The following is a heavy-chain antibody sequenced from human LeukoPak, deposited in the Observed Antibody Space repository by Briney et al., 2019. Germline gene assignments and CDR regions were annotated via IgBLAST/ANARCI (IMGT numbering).Heavy chain of an antibody. J-gene: IGHJ4*02. V-gene: IGHV4-39*07. D-gene: IGHD4-17*01. Sequence: PSETLSLTCTVSGGSISSSTYYWGWIRQPPGKGLEWIGSIYYSGSTYYNPSLKSRVTISVDTSKNQFSLKLSSVTAADTAVYYCANSDGDYAPFDYWGQGSLVTVSS. CDR1: GGSISSSTYY. CDR2: IYYSGST. CDR3: ANSDGDYAPFDY.